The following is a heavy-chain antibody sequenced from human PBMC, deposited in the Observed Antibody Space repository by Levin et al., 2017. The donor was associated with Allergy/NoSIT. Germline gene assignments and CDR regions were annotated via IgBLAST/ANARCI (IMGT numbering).Heavy chain of an antibody. CDR3: AKVNYYDSSGYYPGGDY. Sequence: GGSLRLSCAASGFTFSSYAMSWVRQAPGKGLEWVSAISGSGGSTYYADSVKGRFTISRDNSKNTLYLQMNSLRAEDTAVYYCAKVNYYDSSGYYPGGDYWGQGTLVTVSS. V-gene: IGHV3-23*01. J-gene: IGHJ4*02. CDR1: GFTFSSYA. CDR2: ISGSGGST. D-gene: IGHD3-22*01.